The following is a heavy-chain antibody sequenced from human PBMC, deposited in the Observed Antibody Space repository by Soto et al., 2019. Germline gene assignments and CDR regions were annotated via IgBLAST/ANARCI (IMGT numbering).Heavy chain of an antibody. CDR2: ISAYNGNT. CDR1: GYTFTSYG. V-gene: IGHV1-18*01. J-gene: IGHJ6*02. Sequence: ASVKVSCKASGYTFTSYGISWVRQAPGQGLEWMGWISAYNGNTNYAQKLQGRVTMTTDTSTSTAYMELRSLGSDDTAVYYCARGVTIFGVVPYGMDVWGQGTTVTVSS. CDR3: ARGVTIFGVVPYGMDV. D-gene: IGHD3-3*01.